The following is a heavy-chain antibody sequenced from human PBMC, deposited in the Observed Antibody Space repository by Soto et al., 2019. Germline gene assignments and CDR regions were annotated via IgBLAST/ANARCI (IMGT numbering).Heavy chain of an antibody. Sequence: PSQTLSLTCDISGDSVSSNRAAWNWIRQTPSRGLEWLGRTYYRSKWYINYAVSVKSRITVNPDTSKNQFSLQLNSVTPEDTAVYYCARGSWDDVTGHYYMDVWGKGTTVTVS. CDR1: GDSVSSNRAA. CDR2: TYYRSKWYI. D-gene: IGHD1-1*01. CDR3: ARGSWDDVTGHYYMDV. V-gene: IGHV6-1*01. J-gene: IGHJ6*03.